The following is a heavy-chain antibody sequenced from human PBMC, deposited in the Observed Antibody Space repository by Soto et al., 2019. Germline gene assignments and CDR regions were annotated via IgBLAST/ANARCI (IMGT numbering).Heavy chain of an antibody. CDR3: AREGNGYNLGPSVDFDY. D-gene: IGHD5-12*01. CDR2: INPSGGST. CDR1: GYTFTNHY. V-gene: IGHV1-46*01. J-gene: IGHJ4*02. Sequence: QVQLVQSGAEVTKPGASVKGSCKASGYTFTNHYMHWVRQAPGQGLEWMGVINPSGGSTDYAQKFQGRVTMTRDTPTSTVYMEVSSLRSEDTAVFYCAREGNGYNLGPSVDFDYWGQGTLVTVSS.